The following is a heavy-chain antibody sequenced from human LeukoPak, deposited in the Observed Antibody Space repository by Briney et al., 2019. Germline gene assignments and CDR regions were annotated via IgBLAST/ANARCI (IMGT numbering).Heavy chain of an antibody. J-gene: IGHJ4*02. CDR3: ARGTMVRGVTFDY. Sequence: KPSETLSLTCTVSGGSISSYYWSWIRQPPGKGLEWIGYIYYSGSTNYNPSLKSRVTISVDTSKNQFSLKLSSVTAADTAVYYCARGTMVRGVTFDYWGQGTLVTVSS. CDR2: IYYSGST. D-gene: IGHD3-10*01. CDR1: GGSISSYY. V-gene: IGHV4-59*01.